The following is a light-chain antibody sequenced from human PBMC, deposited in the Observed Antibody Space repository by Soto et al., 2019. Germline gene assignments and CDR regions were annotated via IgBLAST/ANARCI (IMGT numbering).Light chain of an antibody. Sequence: QSVLTQPASVSGSPEQSITISCTGTSSDVGSYNLVSWYQQHPGKAPKVMIYEATKRPSGVSNRFSGSKSGNTASLTISGLQDEDEAYYYCCAYAGSGTVVFGGGTKVTVL. V-gene: IGLV2-23*01. CDR3: CAYAGSGTVV. CDR2: EAT. CDR1: SSDVGSYNL. J-gene: IGLJ3*02.